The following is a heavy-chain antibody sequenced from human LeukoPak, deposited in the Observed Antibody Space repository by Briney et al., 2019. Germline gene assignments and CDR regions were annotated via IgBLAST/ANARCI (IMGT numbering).Heavy chain of an antibody. D-gene: IGHD3-22*01. V-gene: IGHV3-23*01. CDR1: GFTFSDYA. CDR3: AKEGSSGYSYNYFDY. CDR2: ISGGSSGST. Sequence: GGSLRLSCAASGFTFSDYAMSWVRQAPGKGLEWLSVISGGSSGSTYYADSVTGRFTVSRDNSKNTLYLQMNSLRAEDTAEYYCAKEGSSGYSYNYFDYWGQETLVTVSS. J-gene: IGHJ4*02.